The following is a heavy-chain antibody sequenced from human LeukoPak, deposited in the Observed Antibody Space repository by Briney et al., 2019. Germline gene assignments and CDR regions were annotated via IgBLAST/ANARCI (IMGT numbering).Heavy chain of an antibody. J-gene: IGHJ4*02. CDR3: ARDSDGYNPHLYFDY. CDR2: ISRGSGTI. Sequence: GGSLRLSCGASGFTFSSYSMNWVRQAPGKGLEWVSYISRGSGTIYYADSVKGRFTISRDNAKNSLYLQMNSLRAEDTAVYYCARDSDGYNPHLYFDYWGQGTLVTVSS. D-gene: IGHD5-24*01. CDR1: GFTFSSYS. V-gene: IGHV3-48*04.